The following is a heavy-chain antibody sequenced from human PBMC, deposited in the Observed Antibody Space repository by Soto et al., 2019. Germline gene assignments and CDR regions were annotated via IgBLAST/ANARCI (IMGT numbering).Heavy chain of an antibody. Sequence: KPSETLSLTCTVSGGSISSGGYYWSWIRQHPGKGLEWIGYIYYSGSTYYNPSLKSRVTISVDTSKNQFSLKLSSVTAADTAVYYCARDLRRVAATRYYFDYWGQGTLVTVYS. D-gene: IGHD2-15*01. CDR2: IYYSGST. CDR1: GGSISSGGYY. V-gene: IGHV4-31*03. CDR3: ARDLRRVAATRYYFDY. J-gene: IGHJ4*02.